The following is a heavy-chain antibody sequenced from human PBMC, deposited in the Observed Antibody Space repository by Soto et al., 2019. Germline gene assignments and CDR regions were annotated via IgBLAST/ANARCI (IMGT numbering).Heavy chain of an antibody. D-gene: IGHD1-1*01. J-gene: IGHJ4*02. CDR1: GGSISTVGRY. CDR3: ARATGTLRSRNCDY. Sequence: SETLSLTCSVSGGSISTVGRYWTWIRQPPGKGLEWIGSIYHTGSTYYSKSLRSRLTMSVDTSKSQFSLRLSSVTAADTAVYYCARATGTLRSRNCDYWGQGSLVTVSS. CDR2: IYHTGST. V-gene: IGHV4-31*03.